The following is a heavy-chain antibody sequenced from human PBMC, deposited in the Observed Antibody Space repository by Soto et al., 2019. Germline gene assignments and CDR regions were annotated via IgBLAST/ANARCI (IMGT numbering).Heavy chain of an antibody. CDR2: INAGNGNT. V-gene: IGHV1-3*01. Sequence: ASVKVSCKASGYTFTSYAMHWVRQAPGQRLEWMGWINAGNGNTKYSQKFQGRVTITRDTSASTAYMELSSLRSEDTAVYYCARGQRFRGYDYYYYMDVWGKGTTVTVSS. J-gene: IGHJ6*03. CDR3: ARGQRFRGYDYYYYMDV. CDR1: GYTFTSYA. D-gene: IGHD2-2*01.